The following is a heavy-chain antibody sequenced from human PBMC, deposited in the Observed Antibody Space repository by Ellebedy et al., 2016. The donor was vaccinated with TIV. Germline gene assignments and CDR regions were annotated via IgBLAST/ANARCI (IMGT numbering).Heavy chain of an antibody. Sequence: MPGGSLRLSCDVSGGSMNDYFWNWIRQPAGKGLEWIGRIYSTGYTKYNPSLKSRLSMSVDTSKKQFSLNMYSMTAADTAVYYCVSSPTRAPAVVVTSWGQGTLVTVSS. CDR2: IYSTGYT. V-gene: IGHV4-4*07. J-gene: IGHJ4*02. D-gene: IGHD2-21*02. CDR3: VSSPTRAPAVVVTS. CDR1: GGSMNDYF.